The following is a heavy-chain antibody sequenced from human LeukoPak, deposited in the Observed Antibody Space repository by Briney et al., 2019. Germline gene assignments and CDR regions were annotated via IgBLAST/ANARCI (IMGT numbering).Heavy chain of an antibody. CDR3: AKDYYGSGSPNWFDP. V-gene: IGHV3-23*01. CDR1: GFTFSSYA. J-gene: IGHJ5*02. CDR2: ISGSGGST. D-gene: IGHD3-10*01. Sequence: PGGPLRLSCAASGFTFSSYAMSWVRQAPGKGLEWVSAISGSGGSTYYADSVKGRFTISRDNSKNTLYLQMNSLRAEDTAVYYCAKDYYGSGSPNWFDPWGQGTLVTVSS.